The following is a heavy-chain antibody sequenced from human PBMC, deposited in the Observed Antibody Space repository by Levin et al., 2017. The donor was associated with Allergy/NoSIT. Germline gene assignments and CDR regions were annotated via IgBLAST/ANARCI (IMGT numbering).Heavy chain of an antibody. CDR3: ARHGWLVQPYYFNY. V-gene: IGHV4-39*01. CDR1: SGSISSSANY. CDR2: IYYSGST. D-gene: IGHD6-19*01. Sequence: SQTLSLPCTVSSGSISSSANYWGWIRQPPGKGLEWIGSIYYSGSTYYNPSLKSRVTISVDTSKNQFSLSLSSVTAADTAVYYCARHGWLVQPYYFNYWGQGTLVTVSS. J-gene: IGHJ4*02.